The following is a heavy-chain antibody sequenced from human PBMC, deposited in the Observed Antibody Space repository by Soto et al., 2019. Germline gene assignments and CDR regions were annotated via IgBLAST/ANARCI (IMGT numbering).Heavy chain of an antibody. CDR1: GPSVSHGDCS. J-gene: IGHJ4*02. CDR2: GYYSGYT. D-gene: IGHD1-26*01. CDR3: ARDAPYSYSGGYGELRPVFDS. Sequence: PPAPLSRTYTVPGPSVSHGDCSWRWIRQLSGKRLEWIGYGYYSGYTNYNPSLKSRVTISVDTSKNQFSLKLSSVTAADTAVYYCARDAPYSYSGGYGELRPVFDSWGQGTLVTVSS. V-gene: IGHV4-61*08.